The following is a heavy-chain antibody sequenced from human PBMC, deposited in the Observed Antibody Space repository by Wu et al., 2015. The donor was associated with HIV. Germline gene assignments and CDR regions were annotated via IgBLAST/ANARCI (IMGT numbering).Heavy chain of an antibody. CDR2: IAVGSGDT. Sequence: QMHLVQSGPEVKKPGTSVKVSCKASGFTFSSSAMQWVRQARGQRLEWIGWIAVGSGDTNYAQKFHERVTITRDMSTRTAYMEVSSLRPEDTAVYYCARDPYDSSGYYTYNWFDPWGQGTLVTVSS. V-gene: IGHV1-58*02. D-gene: IGHD3-22*01. J-gene: IGHJ5*02. CDR3: ARDPYDSSGYYTYNWFDP. CDR1: GFTFSSSA.